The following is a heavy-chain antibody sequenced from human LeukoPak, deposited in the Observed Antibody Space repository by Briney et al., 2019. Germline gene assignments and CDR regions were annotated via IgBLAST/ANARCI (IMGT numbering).Heavy chain of an antibody. D-gene: IGHD4-23*01. CDR2: INWNGGST. CDR3: ARGYGGNRIDAFDI. CDR1: GFTFDEYG. Sequence: GGSLRLSCAASGFTFDEYGMSWVRQAPGKGLEWVSGINWNGGSTGYADSVKGRFTISRDNAKNSLYLHMNSLRAEDTALYHCARGYGGNRIDAFDIWGQGTMVTVSS. V-gene: IGHV3-20*01. J-gene: IGHJ3*02.